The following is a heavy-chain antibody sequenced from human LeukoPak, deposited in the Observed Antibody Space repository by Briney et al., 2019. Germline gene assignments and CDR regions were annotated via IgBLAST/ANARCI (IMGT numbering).Heavy chain of an antibody. Sequence: AASVKVSCKASGYTFTSYGISWVRQAPGQGLEWMGWISASNGNTNYAQKLQGRVTMTTDTSTSTAYMALRSLRSDATAVDYCAGRNFDCLCLPNYWGQGTLVTVSS. V-gene: IGHV1-18*01. J-gene: IGHJ4*02. D-gene: IGHD3-9*01. CDR3: AGRNFDCLCLPNY. CDR2: ISASNGNT. CDR1: GYTFTSYG.